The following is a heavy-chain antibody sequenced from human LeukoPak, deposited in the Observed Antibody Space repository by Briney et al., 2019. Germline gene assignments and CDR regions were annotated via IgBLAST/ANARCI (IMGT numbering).Heavy chain of an antibody. CDR1: GYTFTSYD. J-gene: IGHJ4*02. CDR2: MNPNSGNT. CDR3: ARAEPPNYYDSSGNFDY. V-gene: IGHV1-8*03. D-gene: IGHD3-22*01. Sequence: ASVKVSCKASGYTFTSYDINWVRQATGQGLEWMGWMNPNSGNTGYAQKFQGRVTITRNTSISTAYMELSSLRSEDTAVYYCARAEPPNYYDSSGNFDYWGQGTLVTVSS.